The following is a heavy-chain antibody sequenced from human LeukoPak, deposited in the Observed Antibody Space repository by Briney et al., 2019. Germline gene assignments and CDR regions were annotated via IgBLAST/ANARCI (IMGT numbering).Heavy chain of an antibody. J-gene: IGHJ4*02. Sequence: SETLSLTCTVSGGSISSYYWSWIRQPPGKGLEWIGYIYYSGSTNYNPSLKSRVTISVDTSKNQFSLKLSSVTAADTAVYYCARPIYYGSESYYTTFDYWGQGTLVTVSS. CDR3: ARPIYYGSESYYTTFDY. CDR1: GGSISSYY. D-gene: IGHD3-10*01. CDR2: IYYSGST. V-gene: IGHV4-59*01.